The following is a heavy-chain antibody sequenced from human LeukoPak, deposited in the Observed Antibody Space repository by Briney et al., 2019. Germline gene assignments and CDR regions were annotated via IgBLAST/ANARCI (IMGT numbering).Heavy chain of an antibody. CDR1: GGSFSGYY. V-gene: IGHV4-34*01. Sequence: SETLSLTCGVYGGSFSGYYWTWIRQPPGKGLEWIGEINHSGSTNYNPTLKSRVTISIDTSKNQFSLILSSVTAADTAVYYCARGLSDVYWGQGTLVTVSS. CDR3: ARGLSDVY. J-gene: IGHJ4*02. CDR2: INHSGST.